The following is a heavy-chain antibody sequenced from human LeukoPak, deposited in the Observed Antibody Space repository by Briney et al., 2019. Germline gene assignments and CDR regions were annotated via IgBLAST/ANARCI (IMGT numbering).Heavy chain of an antibody. J-gene: IGHJ6*02. CDR1: GFTFSIYW. Sequence: GGSLRLSCAASGFTFSIYWMSWVRQAPGKGLEWVSVIYSGGSTYYADSVKGRFTISRDNSKNTLYLQMNSLRAEDTAVYYCARDSYDSSGYYVPYYYYYGMDVWGQGTTVTVSS. CDR3: ARDSYDSSGYYVPYYYYYGMDV. V-gene: IGHV3-66*01. D-gene: IGHD3-22*01. CDR2: IYSGGST.